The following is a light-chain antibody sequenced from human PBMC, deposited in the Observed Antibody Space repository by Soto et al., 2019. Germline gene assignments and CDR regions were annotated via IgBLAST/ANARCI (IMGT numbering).Light chain of an antibody. J-gene: IGKJ2*01. CDR2: RAS. CDR3: QQYNTFSFT. Sequence: DIEMTQSPSTLSASLGDRVILTCRASRAISDWLAWYQQRPGKAPKLLIYRASRLESGVPSRFSGSGSGTEFTLTISGLQPDDFATYYCQQYNTFSFTFGQGTKLEI. V-gene: IGKV1-5*03. CDR1: RAISDW.